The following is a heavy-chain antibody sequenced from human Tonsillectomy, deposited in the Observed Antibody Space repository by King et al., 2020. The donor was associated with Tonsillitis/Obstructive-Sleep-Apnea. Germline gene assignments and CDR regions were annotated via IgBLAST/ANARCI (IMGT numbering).Heavy chain of an antibody. CDR3: AHNWGYNWNDGGWFDP. D-gene: IGHD1-1*01. J-gene: IGHJ5*02. Sequence: TLKESGPTLVKPTQTLTLTCTFSGFSLSTSGVGVGWIRQPPGKALEWLALIYWDDDKRYSPSLKSRLTITKDTSKNQVVLTMTNMDPGDTATYYCAHNWGYNWNDGGWFDPWGQGTLVTVSS. CDR1: GFSLSTSGVG. V-gene: IGHV2-5*02. CDR2: IYWDDDK.